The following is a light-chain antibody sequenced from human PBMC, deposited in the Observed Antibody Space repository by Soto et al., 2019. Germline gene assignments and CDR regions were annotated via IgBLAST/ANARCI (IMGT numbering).Light chain of an antibody. Sequence: QSALTQPRSVSGSPGQSVTISCTGTSSDVGGYNYVSWYQQRPGKAPKLMIYDVSRRPSGVPDRFSGSKSGNTASLTISGLQGEDEADYYCCSYGGSDTWVFGGGTKLTVL. V-gene: IGLV2-11*01. CDR1: SSDVGGYNY. CDR3: CSYGGSDTWV. CDR2: DVS. J-gene: IGLJ3*02.